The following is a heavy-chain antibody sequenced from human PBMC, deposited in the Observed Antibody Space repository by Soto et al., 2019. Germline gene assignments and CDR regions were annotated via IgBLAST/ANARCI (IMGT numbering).Heavy chain of an antibody. D-gene: IGHD2-2*01. Sequence: QVQLQESGPGLVKPSGTLSLTCGVSGDSISSNNWWNWVRQPPGKGLEWIGEIHHRGSTNYNPSLKSRVTISIDKSKNQFSLKLNSVTAADTAVYYCARVRQYCSSSSCYLDPWGQGTLVTVSS. CDR3: ARVRQYCSSSSCYLDP. CDR1: GDSISSNNW. V-gene: IGHV4-4*02. J-gene: IGHJ5*02. CDR2: IHHRGST.